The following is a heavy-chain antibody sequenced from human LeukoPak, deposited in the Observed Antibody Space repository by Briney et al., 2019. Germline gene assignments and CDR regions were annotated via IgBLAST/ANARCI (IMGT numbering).Heavy chain of an antibody. V-gene: IGHV1-2*02. Sequence: AASVKVSCKASGYTFTGYYMHWVRQAPGQGLEWMGWINPNSGGTNYAQKFQGRVTMTRDTSISTAYMELSRLRSDDTAVYYCAKALVPDDAFDIWGQGTMVTVSS. CDR2: INPNSGGT. CDR1: GYTFTGYY. CDR3: AKALVPDDAFDI. D-gene: IGHD6-6*01. J-gene: IGHJ3*02.